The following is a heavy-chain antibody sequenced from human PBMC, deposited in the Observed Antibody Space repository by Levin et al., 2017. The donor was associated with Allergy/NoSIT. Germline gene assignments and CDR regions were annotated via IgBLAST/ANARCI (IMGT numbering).Heavy chain of an antibody. CDR1: GYTFTSYG. CDR3: ARDVRYSSSDDQIEDYFDY. J-gene: IGHJ4*02. CDR2: ISAYNGNT. D-gene: IGHD6-13*01. Sequence: ASVKVSCKASGYTFTSYGISWVRQAPGQGLEWMGWISAYNGNTNYAQKLQGRVTMTTDTSTSTAYMELRSLRSDDTAVYYCARDVRYSSSDDQIEDYFDYWGQGTLVTVSS. V-gene: IGHV1-18*01.